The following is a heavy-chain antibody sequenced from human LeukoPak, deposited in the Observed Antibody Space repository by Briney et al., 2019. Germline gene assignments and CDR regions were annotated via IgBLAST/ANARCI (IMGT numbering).Heavy chain of an antibody. CDR1: GFTFSSYG. V-gene: IGHV3-30*18. Sequence: GGSLRLSCAASGFTFSSYGMQWVRQAPGKGLEWVAVISHDGTVQHYADSEKGRFTISRDNSDNTPYLQMNSLRDEDTAMYYCAKEGTAMASSYFDYWGQGTLITVSS. D-gene: IGHD5-18*01. CDR2: ISHDGTVQ. J-gene: IGHJ4*02. CDR3: AKEGTAMASSYFDY.